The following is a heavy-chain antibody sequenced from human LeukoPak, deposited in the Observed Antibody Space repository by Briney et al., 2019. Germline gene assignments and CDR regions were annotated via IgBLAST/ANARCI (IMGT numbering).Heavy chain of an antibody. V-gene: IGHV3-23*01. Sequence: GGSLRLSCAASGFTFSTYAITWVRQGPGKGLERVSAIRPDGDRKYYANSVRGRFTISRDNSKDTVYLQINGLRVEDTAVYYCAREQSGTRGWYTVDYWGQATLVTVSS. CDR1: GFTFSTYA. CDR2: IRPDGDRK. D-gene: IGHD6-19*01. CDR3: AREQSGTRGWYTVDY. J-gene: IGHJ4*02.